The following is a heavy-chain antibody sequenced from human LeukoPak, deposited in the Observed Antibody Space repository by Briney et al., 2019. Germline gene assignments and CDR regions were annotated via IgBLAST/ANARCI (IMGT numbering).Heavy chain of an antibody. D-gene: IGHD6-6*01. V-gene: IGHV3-23*01. J-gene: IGHJ4*02. CDR1: GFTFSTYV. CDR3: VRALGSSGDS. CDR2: ISGSGGSA. Sequence: GGSLRLSCAASGFTFSTYVMSWVRQAPGKGLEWVSVISGSGGSANYADSVKGRFTISRDNSKNTLYLQMNSLRAEDTAVYYCVRALGSSGDSWGPGTLVTVSS.